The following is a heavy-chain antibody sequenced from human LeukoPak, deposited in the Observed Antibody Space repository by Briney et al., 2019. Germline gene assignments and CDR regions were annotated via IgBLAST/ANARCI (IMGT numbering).Heavy chain of an antibody. D-gene: IGHD6-6*01. J-gene: IGHJ6*03. Sequence: PSETLSLTCTVSGGSISSSSYYWGWVRQPPGKGLEWIGTISYSGTTYYSPSLKSRVTISLDTSKNQFSLKLSSVTAADTAIYYCARDFSSSSTVYYYYYMDVWGKETTVTVSS. CDR2: ISYSGTT. CDR3: ARDFSSSSTVYYYYYMDV. V-gene: IGHV4-39*07. CDR1: GGSISSSSYY.